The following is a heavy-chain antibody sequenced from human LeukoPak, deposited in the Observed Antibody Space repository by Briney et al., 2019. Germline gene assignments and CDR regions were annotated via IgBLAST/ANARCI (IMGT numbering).Heavy chain of an antibody. Sequence: GGSLRLSCAASGFTFSSYSMNWVRQAPGKGLEWVSYISSSSTIYYADSVKGRFTISRDNAKNSLYLQMNSLRAEDTAVYYCAKDARRTFGLSSGLYRGSYCFDYWGQGTLVTVSS. V-gene: IGHV3-48*01. J-gene: IGHJ4*02. CDR2: ISSSSTI. CDR1: GFTFSSYS. D-gene: IGHD6-19*01. CDR3: AKDARRTFGLSSGLYRGSYCFDY.